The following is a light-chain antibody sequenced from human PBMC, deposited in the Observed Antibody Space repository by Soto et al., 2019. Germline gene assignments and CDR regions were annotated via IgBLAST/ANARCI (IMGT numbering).Light chain of an antibody. CDR3: LQSYDYRT. Sequence: DIPLTQSPSTLSASVGDRVTITCRASQTITNLLAWFQQKPGKAPEILIYKASSLQSGVPSRFSGSGSGTEFTLTISSLQPDDSATYYCLQSYDYRTFGQGTKVEIK. V-gene: IGKV1-5*03. J-gene: IGKJ1*01. CDR2: KAS. CDR1: QTITNL.